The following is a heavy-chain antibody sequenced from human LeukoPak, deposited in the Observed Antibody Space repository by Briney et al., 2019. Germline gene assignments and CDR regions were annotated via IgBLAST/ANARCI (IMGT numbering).Heavy chain of an antibody. CDR3: ASGTNKDFAPLPPPQATFDT. CDR2: INHSGST. D-gene: IGHD3-3*01. V-gene: IGHV4-34*01. J-gene: IGHJ3*02. Sequence: PSETLSLTCAVHGGSFSGYYWSWTRQPPGKGLEWIGEINHSGSTNYNPSLKSRVTISVDTSTNQISLNLISVTAADTAVYFCASGTNKDFAPLPPPQATFDTWGPGTVVPVSS. CDR1: GGSFSGYY.